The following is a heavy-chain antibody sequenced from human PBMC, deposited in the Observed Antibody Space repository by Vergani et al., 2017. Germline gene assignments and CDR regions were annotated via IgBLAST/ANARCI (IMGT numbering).Heavy chain of an antibody. CDR1: GGTFSSYA. CDR3: AREPYDFWSGCPYHYFDY. D-gene: IGHD3-3*01. J-gene: IGHJ4*02. Sequence: QVQLVQSGAEVKKPGSSVKVSCKASGGTFSSYAISWVRQAPGQGLEWMGRVISILGTANYAQKLQGRVPITADESTSKAYMELSMLRSEDTAVYYCAREPYDFWSGCPYHYFDYWGQGTLVTVSS. CDR2: VISILGTA. V-gene: IGHV1-69*11.